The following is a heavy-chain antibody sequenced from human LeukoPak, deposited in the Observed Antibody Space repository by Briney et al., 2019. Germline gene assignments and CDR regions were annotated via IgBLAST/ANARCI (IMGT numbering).Heavy chain of an antibody. CDR3: AKDLSVVTAIDY. Sequence: GTLRLSCAASGFTFSSYGMSWVRQAPGKGLEWVSAISGSGGSTYYADSVKGRFTISRDNSKNTLYLQMNSLRAEDTAVYYCAKDLSVVTAIDYWGQGTLVTVSS. V-gene: IGHV3-23*01. J-gene: IGHJ4*02. CDR1: GFTFSSYG. CDR2: ISGSGGST. D-gene: IGHD2-21*02.